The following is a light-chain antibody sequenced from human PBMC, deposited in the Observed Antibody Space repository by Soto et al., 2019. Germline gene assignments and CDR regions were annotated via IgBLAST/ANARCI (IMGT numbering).Light chain of an antibody. CDR1: NSNIDSNT. V-gene: IGLV1-44*01. CDR2: DNT. Sequence: QPVLTQPPSASGTPGQRVTISCSGSNSNIDSNTVNWYQQLPGTAPKLLIYDNTNRPSGVPDRFSGSKSGTSASLAITGLQAEDEADYYCQSFDSSFIGLVFGGGTKLTVL. J-gene: IGLJ2*01. CDR3: QSFDSSFIGLV.